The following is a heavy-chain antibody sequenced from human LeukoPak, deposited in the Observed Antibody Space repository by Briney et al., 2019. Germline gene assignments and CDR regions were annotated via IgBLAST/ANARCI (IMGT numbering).Heavy chain of an antibody. CDR2: FDPEDGET. CDR1: GYTLTELS. V-gene: IGHV1-24*01. D-gene: IGHD3-22*01. Sequence: ASVKVSCKVFGYTLTELSMHWVRQAPGKGLEWMGGFDPEDGETIYAQKFQGRVTMTEDTSTDTAYMELSSLRSEDTVVYYCATESYDSSGYYPRLDYWGQGTLVTVSS. CDR3: ATESYDSSGYYPRLDY. J-gene: IGHJ4*02.